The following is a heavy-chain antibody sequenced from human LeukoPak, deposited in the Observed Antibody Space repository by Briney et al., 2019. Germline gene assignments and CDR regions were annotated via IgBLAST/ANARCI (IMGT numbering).Heavy chain of an antibody. D-gene: IGHD1-14*01. Sequence: SQTLSLTCTVSGGSVSSGDYYWSWIRQPPGKGLEWIGYIYYSGSTYYNPSLKSRVTISVDTSKNQFSLKLSSVTAADTAVYYCASGTGYWYFDLWGRGTLVTVSS. CDR1: GGSVSSGDYY. V-gene: IGHV4-30-4*01. CDR3: ASGTGYWYFDL. J-gene: IGHJ2*01. CDR2: IYYSGST.